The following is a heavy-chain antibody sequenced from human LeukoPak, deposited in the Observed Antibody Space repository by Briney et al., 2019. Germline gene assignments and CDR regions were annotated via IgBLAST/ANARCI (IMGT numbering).Heavy chain of an antibody. D-gene: IGHD5-12*01. V-gene: IGHV4-39*01. CDR2: FYYSGNT. J-gene: IGHJ5*02. CDR1: GVSITHC. CDR3: ARQWDIVATWGRWFDP. Sequence: SETLSLTCTVSGVSITHCWGWIRQPPGKGLEWIGSFYYSGNTYYNSSLESRVTISVDTSKNQFSLKLTSVTAADTAIYYCARQWDIVATWGRWFDPWGQGILVTVSS.